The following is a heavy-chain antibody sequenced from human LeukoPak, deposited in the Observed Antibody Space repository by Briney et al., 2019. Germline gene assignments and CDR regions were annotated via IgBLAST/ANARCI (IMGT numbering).Heavy chain of an antibody. CDR3: ARHFRRGLSEARHFFDS. Sequence: SETLSLTCAVYGGSFSGFYWSWIRQPPGKGLEWIGEISHSGTTYYNPSLESRVTVSVDTSKSQFSLRLSSVTAADTAVYYCARHFRRGLSEARHFFDSWGQGTLVTVSS. J-gene: IGHJ4*02. V-gene: IGHV4-34*01. D-gene: IGHD1-14*01. CDR2: ISHSGTT. CDR1: GGSFSGFY.